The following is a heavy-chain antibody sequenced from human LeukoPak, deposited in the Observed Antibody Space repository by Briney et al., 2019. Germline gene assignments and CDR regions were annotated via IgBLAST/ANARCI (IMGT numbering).Heavy chain of an antibody. Sequence: SETLSLTCAVYGGSFSGYHWTWIRQPPGKGLEWIGEINHRRSTKYSPSLKSRVTISVDTSKNQFSLRLSSVTAADTAVYYCARRVGRWFGERAYYYNYMDVWGKGTTVTISS. CDR3: ARRVGRWFGERAYYYNYMDV. J-gene: IGHJ6*03. CDR2: INHRRST. D-gene: IGHD3-10*01. V-gene: IGHV4-34*01. CDR1: GGSFSGYH.